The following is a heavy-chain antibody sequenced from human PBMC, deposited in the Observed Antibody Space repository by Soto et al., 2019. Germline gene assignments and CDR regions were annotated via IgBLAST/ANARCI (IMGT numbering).Heavy chain of an antibody. CDR2: ISAYNGNT. CDR3: ARGPPRGQPPIAARPGADNWFDP. CDR1: GYTFTSYG. J-gene: IGHJ5*02. D-gene: IGHD6-6*01. V-gene: IGHV1-18*04. Sequence: SVKVSCKASGYTFTSYGISWVRQAPGQGLEWMGWISAYNGNTNYAQKLQGRVTMTTDTSTSTAYMELRSLRSDDTAVYYCARGPPRGQPPIAARPGADNWFDPWGQGTLVTVSS.